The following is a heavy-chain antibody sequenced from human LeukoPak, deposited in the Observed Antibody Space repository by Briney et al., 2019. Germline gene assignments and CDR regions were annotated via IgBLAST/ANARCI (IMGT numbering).Heavy chain of an antibody. D-gene: IGHD6-13*01. V-gene: IGHV3-23*01. Sequence: GGSLRLPCAASGFTFSSYAVSWVRQAPGKGLEWVSAISGSGGSTYYADSVKGRFTISRDNSKNTLYLQMNSLRAEDTAVYYCASSRGSSWEYFDYWGQGTLVTVSS. CDR3: ASSRGSSWEYFDY. CDR2: ISGSGGST. J-gene: IGHJ4*02. CDR1: GFTFSSYA.